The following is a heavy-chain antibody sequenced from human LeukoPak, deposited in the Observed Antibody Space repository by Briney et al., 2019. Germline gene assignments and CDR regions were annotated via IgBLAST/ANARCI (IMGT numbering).Heavy chain of an antibody. CDR2: INWNGGST. CDR3: ARSGYFDWFNWFDP. CDR1: GFTFDDYG. Sequence: GGSLRLSCAASGFTFDDYGMSWVRPAPGKGLEWVSGINWNGGSTGHADSVKGRFTISRDNAKNYLYLQMKRLRDEDTALYYCARSGYFDWFNWFDPWGQGTLVTVSS. V-gene: IGHV3-20*04. J-gene: IGHJ5*02. D-gene: IGHD3-9*01.